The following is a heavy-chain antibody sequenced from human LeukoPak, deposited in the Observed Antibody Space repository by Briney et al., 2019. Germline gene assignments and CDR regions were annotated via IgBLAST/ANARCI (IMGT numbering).Heavy chain of an antibody. CDR3: AKDGGSGSYQIGYYFDY. CDR2: ISYDRINI. D-gene: IGHD3-10*01. CDR1: GFTLTGTS. J-gene: IGHJ4*02. Sequence: APRVSCAEPGFTLTGTSMYSGCQGPGKRREWGAVISYDRINIYYADSVKGRFTISRDNSKNTLYMKMNSWRGEDTAVYYCAKDGGSGSYQIGYYFDYWGQGTLVTVSS. V-gene: IGHV3-30*18.